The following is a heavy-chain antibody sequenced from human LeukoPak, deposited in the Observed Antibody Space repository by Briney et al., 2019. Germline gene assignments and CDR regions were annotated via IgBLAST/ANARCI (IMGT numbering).Heavy chain of an antibody. CDR3: ANHAAIDRGIILRFLEWLGAPVVY. CDR2: ISGGGTST. CDR1: GFTFSNYA. D-gene: IGHD3-3*01. J-gene: IGHJ4*02. Sequence: RPGESLRLSCAASGFTFSNYAMSWVRQAPGKGLEWVSAISGGGTSTSHADSVKGRFTISRDNSKNTLYLQMNSLRAEDTAVYYCANHAAIDRGIILRFLEWLGAPVVYWGQGTLVTVSS. V-gene: IGHV3-23*01.